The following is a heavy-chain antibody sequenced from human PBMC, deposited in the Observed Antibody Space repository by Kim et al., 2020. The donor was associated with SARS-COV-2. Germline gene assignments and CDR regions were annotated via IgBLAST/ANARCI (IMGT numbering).Heavy chain of an antibody. CDR3: ARDRLGAAGTWRWFDP. Sequence: GGSLRLSCAASGFTFSDYYMSWIRQAPGKGLEWVSYISSSSSYTNYADSVKGRFTISRDNAKNSLYLQMNSLRAEDTAVYYCARDRLGAAGTWRWFDPWGQGTLVTVSS. CDR1: GFTFSDYY. J-gene: IGHJ5*02. V-gene: IGHV3-11*06. CDR2: ISSSSSYT. D-gene: IGHD6-13*01.